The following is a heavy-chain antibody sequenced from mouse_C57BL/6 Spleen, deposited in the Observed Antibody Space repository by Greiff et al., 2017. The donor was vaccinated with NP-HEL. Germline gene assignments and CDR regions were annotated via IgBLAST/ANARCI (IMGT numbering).Heavy chain of an antibody. Sequence: QVHVKQSGPELVKPGASVKISCKASGYAFSSSWMNWVKQRPGKGLEWIGRIYPGDGDTNYNGKFKGKATLTADKSSSTAYMQLSSLTSEDSAVYFCVITTAEDFDYWGQGTTLTVSS. CDR3: VITTAEDFDY. V-gene: IGHV1-82*01. CDR2: IYPGDGDT. J-gene: IGHJ2*01. CDR1: GYAFSSSW. D-gene: IGHD1-2*01.